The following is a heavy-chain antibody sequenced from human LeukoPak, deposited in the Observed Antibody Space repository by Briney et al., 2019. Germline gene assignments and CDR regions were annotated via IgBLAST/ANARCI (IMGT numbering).Heavy chain of an antibody. D-gene: IGHD3-22*01. CDR2: IKQDGSEK. CDR1: GLTFSSYW. Sequence: GGSLRLSCAASGLTFSSYWMSWVRQAPGKGLEWVANIKQDGSEKYYVDSVKGRFTISRDNAKSSLYLQMNSLRAEDTAVYYCARGTTTMSWYYFDYWGQGTLVTVSS. J-gene: IGHJ4*02. CDR3: ARGTTTMSWYYFDY. V-gene: IGHV3-7*04.